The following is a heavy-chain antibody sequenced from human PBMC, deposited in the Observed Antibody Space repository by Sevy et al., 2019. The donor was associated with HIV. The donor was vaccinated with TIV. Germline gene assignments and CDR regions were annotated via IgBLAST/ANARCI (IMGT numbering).Heavy chain of an antibody. Sequence: GGCLRLSCIASGSTVNPYAMSWVRQAPGKGLEWVAVINNSGGGTAYEDSVRGRFSISRDNPNVYLEMNSLRVEDTAVYYCVKERVGYISSWYYFDYWGQGTLVTVSS. CDR3: VKERVGYISSWYYFDY. CDR2: INNSGGGT. CDR1: GSTVNPYA. V-gene: IGHV3-23*01. D-gene: IGHD6-13*01. J-gene: IGHJ4*02.